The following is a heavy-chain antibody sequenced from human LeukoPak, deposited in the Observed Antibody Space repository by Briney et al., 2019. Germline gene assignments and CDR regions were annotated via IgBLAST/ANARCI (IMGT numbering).Heavy chain of an antibody. CDR1: GYTFTSYY. D-gene: IGHD1-26*01. Sequence: ASVKVSCKASGYTFTSYYMHWVRQAPGQGLEWMGIINPSGGSTSYAQKFQGRVTMTRDTSTSTVYMELSSLRSGDTAVYYCARAPGRELLFGYWGQGTLVTVSS. CDR3: ARAPGRELLFGY. V-gene: IGHV1-46*01. J-gene: IGHJ4*02. CDR2: INPSGGST.